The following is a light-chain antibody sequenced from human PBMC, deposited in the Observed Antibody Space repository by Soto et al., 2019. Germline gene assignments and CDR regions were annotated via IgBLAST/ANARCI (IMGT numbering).Light chain of an antibody. CDR2: DAS. J-gene: IGKJ1*01. CDR1: QSISSW. V-gene: IGKV1-5*01. CDR3: QQYNYYRT. Sequence: IRMTQSPSSLSASTGDRVTITCRSSQSISSWLAWFQQKPGKAPKLLIYDASTLESGVPSRFSGSGSGTEFTLTISSLQPDDFATYYCQQYNYYRTFGQGTKVDI.